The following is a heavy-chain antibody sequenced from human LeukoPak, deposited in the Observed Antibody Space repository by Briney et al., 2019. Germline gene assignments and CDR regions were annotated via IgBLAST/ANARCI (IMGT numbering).Heavy chain of an antibody. CDR2: ISTTSSTI. Sequence: GGSLRLSCAASGFTFSNYRMNWVRQAPGKGLEWVSYISTTSSTIYYADSVKGRFTISRDNSKNTLYLQMNSLRAEDTAVYYCAKERRNGGNSFRFCYWGQGTLVTVSS. CDR1: GFTFSNYR. V-gene: IGHV3-48*01. D-gene: IGHD2-21*02. J-gene: IGHJ4*02. CDR3: AKERRNGGNSFRFCY.